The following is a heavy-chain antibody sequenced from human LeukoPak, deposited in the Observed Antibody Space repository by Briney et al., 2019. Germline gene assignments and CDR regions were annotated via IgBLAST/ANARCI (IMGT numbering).Heavy chain of an antibody. V-gene: IGHV1-2*02. CDR1: GYTFTGYY. Sequence: AASVKVSCKASGYTFTGYYMHWVRQAPGQGLEWMGWINPNSGGTNYAQKFQGRVTMTRDTSISIAYMELSRLRSDDTAVYYCARESRNCSSTSCSTYYYYMDVWGKGTTVTISS. D-gene: IGHD2-2*01. CDR3: ARESRNCSSTSCSTYYYYMDV. CDR2: INPNSGGT. J-gene: IGHJ6*03.